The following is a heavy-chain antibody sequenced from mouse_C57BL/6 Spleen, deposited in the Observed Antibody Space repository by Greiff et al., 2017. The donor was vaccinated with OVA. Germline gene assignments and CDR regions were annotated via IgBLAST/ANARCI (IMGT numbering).Heavy chain of an antibody. D-gene: IGHD1-1*01. V-gene: IGHV5-17*01. CDR3: ARADYGRALGY. CDR1: GFTFSDYG. CDR2: ISSGSSTI. Sequence: EVKLVESGGGLVKPGGSLKLSCAASGFTFSDYGMHWVRQAPEKGLEWVVYISSGSSTIYYADTVKGRFTISRDNAKNTLFLQMTGLGSEDTAMYYCARADYGRALGYWGQGTTLTVSS. J-gene: IGHJ2*01.